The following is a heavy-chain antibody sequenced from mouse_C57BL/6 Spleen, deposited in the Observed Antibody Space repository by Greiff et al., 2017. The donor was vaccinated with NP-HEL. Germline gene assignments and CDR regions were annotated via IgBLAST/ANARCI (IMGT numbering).Heavy chain of an antibody. D-gene: IGHD1-1*01. V-gene: IGHV1-15*01. J-gene: IGHJ3*01. Sequence: VQLQQSGAELVRPGASVTLSCKASGYTFTDYEMHWVKQTPVHGLEWIGAIDPETGGTAYNQKFKGKAILTADKSSSTAYMELRSLTSEDSAVYYCTRSGSGSRPAWFAYWGQGTLVTVSA. CDR3: TRSGSGSRPAWFAY. CDR1: GYTFTDYE. CDR2: IDPETGGT.